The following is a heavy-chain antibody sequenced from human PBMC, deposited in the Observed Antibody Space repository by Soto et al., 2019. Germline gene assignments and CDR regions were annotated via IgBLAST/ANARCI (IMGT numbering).Heavy chain of an antibody. J-gene: IGHJ4*02. Sequence: QVQLQQWGAGLLKPSETLSLTCAVYGGSLSAYSWTWIRPLPGKGLEWNGEINHRGSTNYSPSVKSRVTIPVDTSETQFSLRLTFVTAADTAMYYCLRRQWLPRGENWGQGTLVTVSS. D-gene: IGHD6-19*01. CDR1: GGSLSAYS. V-gene: IGHV4-34*01. CDR2: INHRGST. CDR3: LRRQWLPRGEN.